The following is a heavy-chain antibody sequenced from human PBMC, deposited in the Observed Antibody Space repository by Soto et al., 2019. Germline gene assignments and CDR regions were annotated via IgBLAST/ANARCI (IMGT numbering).Heavy chain of an antibody. CDR1: GYTFSNYG. J-gene: IGHJ1*01. Sequence: QVHLVQSGAEVKQPGASVKVSCKASGYTFSNYGISWVRQAPGQGPEWMGWISGYNGNTNYAQSLQGRVTMTTDTSTSTAYMELRSLRSDDTAIYYCARGGSSWSAEYYQHWGQGTLVIVSS. V-gene: IGHV1-18*01. CDR3: ARGGSSWSAEYYQH. CDR2: ISGYNGNT. D-gene: IGHD6-13*01.